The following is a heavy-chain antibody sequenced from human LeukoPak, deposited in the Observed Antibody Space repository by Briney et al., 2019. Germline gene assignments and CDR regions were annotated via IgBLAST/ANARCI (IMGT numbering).Heavy chain of an antibody. CDR2: INSYNGNT. D-gene: IGHD6-6*01. Sequence: ASVKVSCKASGYTFTGYYMHWVRQAPGQGLEWMGWINSYNGNTNYAQKLQGRVTMTTDTSTSTAYMELRSLRSDDTAVYYCARGKLVGIFDYWGQGTLVTVSS. CDR1: GYTFTGYY. V-gene: IGHV1-18*04. CDR3: ARGKLVGIFDY. J-gene: IGHJ4*02.